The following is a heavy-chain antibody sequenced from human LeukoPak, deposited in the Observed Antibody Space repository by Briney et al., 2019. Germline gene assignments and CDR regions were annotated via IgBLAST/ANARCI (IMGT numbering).Heavy chain of an antibody. Sequence: ASVKVSCKASGGTFSSYAISWVRQAPGQGPEWMGGIIPIFGTANYAQKFQGRVTITADESTSTAYMELSSLRSEDTAVYYCARGVGQLPGGAFDIWGQGTMVTVSS. D-gene: IGHD2-2*01. CDR1: GGTFSSYA. CDR2: IIPIFGTA. J-gene: IGHJ3*02. V-gene: IGHV1-69*13. CDR3: ARGVGQLPGGAFDI.